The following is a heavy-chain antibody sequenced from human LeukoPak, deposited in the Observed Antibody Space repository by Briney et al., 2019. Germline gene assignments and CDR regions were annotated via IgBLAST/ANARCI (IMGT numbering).Heavy chain of an antibody. CDR2: IRTKDNNYAT. J-gene: IGHJ4*02. CDR3: SRHEALPGDY. Sequence: PGGSLRLSCAASGFTFSGSTVHWVRQASGKGLDWVGHIRTKDNNYATAYAASVKGRFTISRDDSKNTAHLHMNSLKIEDTAVYYCSRHEALPGDYWGQGTLVTVSS. CDR1: GFTFSGST. V-gene: IGHV3-73*01. D-gene: IGHD2-21*02.